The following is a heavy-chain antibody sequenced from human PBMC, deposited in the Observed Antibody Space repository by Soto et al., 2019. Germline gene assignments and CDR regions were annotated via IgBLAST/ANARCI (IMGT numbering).Heavy chain of an antibody. Sequence: QVQLVQSGAEVKKPGSSVKVSCKASGGTFSSYTFSWVRQAPGQGLEWMGGIIPIFATTNYAQKFQGRVTITADESTSTAYMALSSLRSEDTAVYYCARSPRGGDSSGYYSDPWGQGTLVTVSS. V-gene: IGHV1-69*01. CDR1: GGTFSSYT. D-gene: IGHD3-22*01. J-gene: IGHJ5*02. CDR3: ARSPRGGDSSGYYSDP. CDR2: IIPIFATT.